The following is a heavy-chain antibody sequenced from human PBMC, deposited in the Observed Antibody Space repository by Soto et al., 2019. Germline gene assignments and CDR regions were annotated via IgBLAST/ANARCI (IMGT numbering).Heavy chain of an antibody. J-gene: IGHJ4*02. CDR1: GFPFSSYG. V-gene: IGHV3-23*01. CDR3: ANRNDYGSGSYFPFDH. Sequence: GSLRLSCAASGFPFSSYGMSWVRQAPGKGLEWVSSISGGGGSTYYADSVKGRFTISRDNSKNTLYLQVSSLRAEDTAVYYCANRNDYGSGSYFPFDHWGQGTLVTFSS. CDR2: ISGGGGST. D-gene: IGHD3-10*01.